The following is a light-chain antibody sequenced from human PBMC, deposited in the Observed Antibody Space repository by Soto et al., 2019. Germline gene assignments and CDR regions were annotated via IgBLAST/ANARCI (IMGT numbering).Light chain of an antibody. V-gene: IGLV4-69*01. CDR3: QTWGTGIHVV. J-gene: IGLJ2*01. CDR1: SGHSRYA. CDR2: LDSDGSH. Sequence: QSVLTQSPSASASLGASVKLTCTLSSGHSRYAIAWHQQPPEKGPRYLMKLDSDGSHTKGDAIPDRFSGSSSGAERYLTISSLQSEDEADYYCQTWGTGIHVVFGGGTKLTVL.